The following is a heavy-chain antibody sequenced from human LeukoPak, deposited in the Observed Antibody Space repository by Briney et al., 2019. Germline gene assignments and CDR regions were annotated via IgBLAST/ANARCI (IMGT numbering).Heavy chain of an antibody. D-gene: IGHD2-2*02. V-gene: IGHV1-8*01. Sequence: ASVKFSCKASGYTFTSYDINWVRQAAGQGLEWMGWMNPNSGNTGYAQKFQGRVTMTRSTSISTAYMELGSLTSEDTAVYYCTRGSQNCASASCYNFWGQGTLVTVSS. J-gene: IGHJ4*02. CDR1: GYTFTSYD. CDR3: TRGSQNCASASCYNF. CDR2: MNPNSGNT.